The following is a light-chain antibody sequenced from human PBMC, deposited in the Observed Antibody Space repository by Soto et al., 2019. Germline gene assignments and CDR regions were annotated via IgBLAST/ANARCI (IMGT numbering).Light chain of an antibody. CDR2: GSS. V-gene: IGLV1-40*01. Sequence: QPVLTQPPSVSGAPGLRVTISCTGSSSNIGAGHVVHWYQQFPGRAPNLLIYGSSNRPSGVPDRFSGSKSGTSASLAITGLQAEDEADYYCQSYDNGLSASVFGGGTKLTVL. J-gene: IGLJ2*01. CDR3: QSYDNGLSASV. CDR1: SSNIGAGHV.